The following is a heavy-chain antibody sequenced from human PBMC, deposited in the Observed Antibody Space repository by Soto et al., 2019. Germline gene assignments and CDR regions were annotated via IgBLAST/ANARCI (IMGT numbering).Heavy chain of an antibody. V-gene: IGHV4-39*01. J-gene: IGHJ4*02. Sequence: SQTLCVTCTVSGGYISSSNYYWGWVRQPPGKGLEWIGSIYYSGSTYYNASLKSRVTISVDTSKSQFFLKLSSVTAADTAVYYCATTTGYWGQGTLVTVSS. CDR2: IYYSGST. CDR3: ATTTGY. CDR1: GGYISSSNYY. D-gene: IGHD1-1*01.